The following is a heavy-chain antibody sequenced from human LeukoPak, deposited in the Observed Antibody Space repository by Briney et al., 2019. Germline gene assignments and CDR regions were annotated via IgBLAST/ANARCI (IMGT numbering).Heavy chain of an antibody. D-gene: IGHD3-16*02. Sequence: SETLSLTCTVSGYSISSGYYWGWIRQPPGKGLEWIGSIYHSGSTYYNPSLKSRVTISVDTPKNQLSLKLSSVTAADTAVYYCARVRSSYYFDYWGQGTLVTVSS. J-gene: IGHJ4*02. CDR3: ARVRSSYYFDY. V-gene: IGHV4-38-2*02. CDR2: IYHSGST. CDR1: GYSISSGYY.